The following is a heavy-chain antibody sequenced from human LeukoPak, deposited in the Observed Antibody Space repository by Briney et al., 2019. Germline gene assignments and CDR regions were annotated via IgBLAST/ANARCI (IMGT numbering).Heavy chain of an antibody. Sequence: ASVTVSCKASGYTFTAYYIHWVRQAPGQGLEWMGWINPNSGGTSYAQKFQGRVTMTRDTSISTAYMELSRLRSDDTAVYYCASQSSGWYVGYFDNWGQGTLVTVSS. CDR1: GYTFTAYY. CDR2: INPNSGGT. D-gene: IGHD6-19*01. CDR3: ASQSSGWYVGYFDN. V-gene: IGHV1-2*02. J-gene: IGHJ4*02.